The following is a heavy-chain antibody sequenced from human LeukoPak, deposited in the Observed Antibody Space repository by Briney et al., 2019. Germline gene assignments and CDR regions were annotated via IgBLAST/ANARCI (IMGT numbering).Heavy chain of an antibody. CDR1: GGSISGYF. Sequence: TETLSLTCTVSGGSISGYFWSWIRQPPGKGLELIGYLYYSGSTNYNPSLKSRVTVSVDTSKDQFSLRLSSVTAADTAVYYCARLLAVAGGDAFDIWGQGKMVTVSS. V-gene: IGHV4-59*08. D-gene: IGHD6-19*01. CDR3: ARLLAVAGGDAFDI. J-gene: IGHJ3*02. CDR2: LYYSGST.